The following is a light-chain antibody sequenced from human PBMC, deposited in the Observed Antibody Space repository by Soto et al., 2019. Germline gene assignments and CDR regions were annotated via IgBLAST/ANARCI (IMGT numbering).Light chain of an antibody. J-gene: IGLJ1*01. CDR3: CSYAGTSTPFV. Sequence: QSALTQPRSVSGSPGQSVTISCTGSNSDVGAYKFVSWLQHNPGEAPKVMIYDVTQRPSGVPDRFSGTKSGNTASLTISGLQAEDEADYYCCSYAGTSTPFVLGHGTKVT. V-gene: IGLV2-11*01. CDR1: NSDVGAYKF. CDR2: DVT.